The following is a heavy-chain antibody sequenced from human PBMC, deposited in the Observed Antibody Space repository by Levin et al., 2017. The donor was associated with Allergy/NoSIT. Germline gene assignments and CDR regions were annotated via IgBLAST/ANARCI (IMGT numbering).Heavy chain of an antibody. J-gene: IGHJ2*01. V-gene: IGHV3-23*01. Sequence: GGSLRLSCAASGFTFSSYAMSWVRQAPGKGLEWVSAITTNLMNTYYADSVKGRFTISRDNSKNMLYLQMSSLGAEDTAVYYCAKSETSVTWFFDLWGRGTLVTVSS. D-gene: IGHD4-17*01. CDR3: AKSETSVTWFFDL. CDR2: ITTNLMNT. CDR1: GFTFSSYA.